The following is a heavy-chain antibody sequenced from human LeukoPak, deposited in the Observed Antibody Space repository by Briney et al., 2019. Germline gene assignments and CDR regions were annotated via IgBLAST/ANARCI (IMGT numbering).Heavy chain of an antibody. V-gene: IGHV4-34*01. CDR1: GGSFSGYY. Sequence: SETLSLTCAVYGGSFSGYYWSWIRQPPGKGLEWIGEINHSGSTNYNPSLKSRVTISVATSKNQFSLKLSSVTAADTAVYYCARSDFWSGYFDYWGQGTLVTVSS. CDR2: INHSGST. D-gene: IGHD3-3*01. CDR3: ARSDFWSGYFDY. J-gene: IGHJ4*02.